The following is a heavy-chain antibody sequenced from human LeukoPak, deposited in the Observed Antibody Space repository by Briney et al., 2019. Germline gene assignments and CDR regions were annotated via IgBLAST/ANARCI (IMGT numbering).Heavy chain of an antibody. J-gene: IGHJ4*02. CDR2: IYTSGST. Sequence: SETLSLTCTVSGGSISSYYWSWIRQPPGKGLEWIGYIYTSGSTNYNPSLKSRVTISVDTSKNQFSLKLSSVTAADTAVYYCARGDWNYEGHYFDYWGQGTLDTVSS. V-gene: IGHV4-4*09. CDR3: ARGDWNYEGHYFDY. D-gene: IGHD1-7*01. CDR1: GGSISSYY.